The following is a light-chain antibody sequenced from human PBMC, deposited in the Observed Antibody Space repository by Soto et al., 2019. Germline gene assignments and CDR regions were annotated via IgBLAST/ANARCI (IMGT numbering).Light chain of an antibody. Sequence: DIQMTQSPSTLSASVGDRVTITCRASRNITFWLAWYQQKPGKAPKVLIYEASNLESGVPSRFSGSGSGTEFTLTISSLQPDDFPTYYCQEYSRDFGGGTRVEIK. CDR1: RNITFW. J-gene: IGKJ4*01. CDR2: EAS. V-gene: IGKV1-5*01. CDR3: QEYSRD.